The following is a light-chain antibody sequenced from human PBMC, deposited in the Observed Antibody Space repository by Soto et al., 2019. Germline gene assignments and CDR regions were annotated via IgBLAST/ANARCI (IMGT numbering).Light chain of an antibody. V-gene: IGLV2-14*01. CDR1: SSDVGGYNY. CDR3: SSYTSSSTRV. Sequence: QSALTQPASVSGSPGQSITISCTGTSSDVGGYNYVSWYQQHPGKAPKLMIYDVSNRPSGVSNRLSGSKSGNTASLTISGLQAEEESDYYCSSYTSSSTRVFGTGTKLTVL. CDR2: DVS. J-gene: IGLJ1*01.